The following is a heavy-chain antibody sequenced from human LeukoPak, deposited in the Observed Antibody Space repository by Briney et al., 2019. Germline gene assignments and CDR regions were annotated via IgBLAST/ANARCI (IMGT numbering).Heavy chain of an antibody. J-gene: IGHJ2*01. D-gene: IGHD4-11*01. CDR3: ARTGLQSRWWYFDL. CDR2: ISYDGSNE. Sequence: GGSLRLSCAASGFTFSSYVMHWVRQAPGKGLEWVAIISYDGSNEYYADSVKGRFTISRDNSKNTLYLQMNSLRSDDTAVYYCARTGLQSRWWYFDLWGRGSLVTVSS. V-gene: IGHV3-30*04. CDR1: GFTFSSYV.